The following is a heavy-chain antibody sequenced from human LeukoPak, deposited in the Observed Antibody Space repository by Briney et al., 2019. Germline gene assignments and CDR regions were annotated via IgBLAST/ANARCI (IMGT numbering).Heavy chain of an antibody. D-gene: IGHD4-17*01. CDR1: ELPFGSYW. CDR2: IKQDGGEK. J-gene: IGHJ4*02. V-gene: IGHV3-7*01. CDR3: AKDQWAMTTVTTLYGY. Sequence: PGGSLRLSCTASELPFGSYWMSWVRQAPGKGLEWVANIKQDGGEKYYVDSLKGRFTISRDNSKNTLYLQMNSLRPEDTAVYYCAKDQWAMTTVTTLYGYWGQGTLVTVSS.